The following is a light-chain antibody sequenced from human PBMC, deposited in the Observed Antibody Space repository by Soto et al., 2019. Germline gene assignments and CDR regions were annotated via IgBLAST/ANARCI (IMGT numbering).Light chain of an antibody. CDR2: AAS. CDR3: QQRSNWPWT. CDR1: QSVSSY. Sequence: EIVLTQSPATLSLSPGQRDTLSCRASQSVSSYLDWYQQKPGQAPRLLIYAASNRATGIPARFSGSGSGTDFTLTISSLEPDDFAVYYCQQRSNWPWTFGQGTKVEIK. J-gene: IGKJ1*01. V-gene: IGKV3-11*01.